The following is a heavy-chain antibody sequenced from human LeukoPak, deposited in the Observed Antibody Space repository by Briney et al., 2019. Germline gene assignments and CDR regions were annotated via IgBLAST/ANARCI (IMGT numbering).Heavy chain of an antibody. V-gene: IGHV4-30-2*01. J-gene: IGHJ5*02. CDR1: GGSISSGGYS. Sequence: SETLSLTCAVAGGSISSGGYSWSWIRQPPGKGLEWIGYIYHSGSTYYNPSLKSRVTISVDRSTNQFPLKLSSVTAADTAVYYCASSTIFGVVDPWGQGTLVTVSS. D-gene: IGHD3-3*01. CDR3: ASSTIFGVVDP. CDR2: IYHSGST.